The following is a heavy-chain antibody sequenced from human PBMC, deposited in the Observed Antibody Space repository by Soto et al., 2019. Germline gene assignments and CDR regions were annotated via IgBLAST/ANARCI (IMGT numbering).Heavy chain of an antibody. CDR3: ARDLMGSSGNLGY. J-gene: IGHJ4*02. D-gene: IGHD3-22*01. CDR1: GYTFTGYY. V-gene: IGHV1-2*04. Sequence: GASVKVSCKASGYTFTGYYMHWVRQAPGQGLEWMGWINPNSGGTNYAQKFQGWVAMTTDTSTSTAYMELRSLRSDDTAVYYCARDLMGSSGNLGYWGQGTLVTVSS. CDR2: INPNSGGT.